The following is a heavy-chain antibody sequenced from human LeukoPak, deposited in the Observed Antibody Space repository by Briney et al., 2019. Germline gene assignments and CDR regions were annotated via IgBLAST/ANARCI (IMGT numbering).Heavy chain of an antibody. CDR1: GFTFSSYA. J-gene: IGHJ5*02. V-gene: IGHV3-23*01. Sequence: LAGGSLRLSCAASGFTFSSYAMNWVRQAPGKGLEWVSGISGNGDSTYYADSVKGRFTISRDNSKNTLYLQMNSLRAEDTAVYYCAKEGGYSSGWYPLGAPFDPWGQGTLVTVSS. CDR2: ISGNGDST. CDR3: AKEGGYSSGWYPLGAPFDP. D-gene: IGHD6-19*01.